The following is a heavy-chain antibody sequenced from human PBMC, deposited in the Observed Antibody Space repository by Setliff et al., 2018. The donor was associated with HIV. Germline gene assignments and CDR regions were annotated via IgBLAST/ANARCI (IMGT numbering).Heavy chain of an antibody. D-gene: IGHD3-22*01. CDR1: GFAFSGYS. CDR3: AKDRESDDSSGYSGY. CDR2: ISPAGSFM. J-gene: IGHJ4*02. V-gene: IGHV3-21*04. Sequence: GSLRLSCAASGFAFSGYSMTWVRQAPGRGLEWVASISPAGSFMYYRDSLKGRFTISRDDAKTSLNLQMNSLKVEDTAVYYCAKDRESDDSSGYSGYWGQGTLVTVSS.